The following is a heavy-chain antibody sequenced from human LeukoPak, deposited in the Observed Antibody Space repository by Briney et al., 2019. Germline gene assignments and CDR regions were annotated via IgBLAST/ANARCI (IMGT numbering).Heavy chain of an antibody. D-gene: IGHD3-22*01. V-gene: IGHV1-2*04. CDR2: INPNSGGT. Sequence: VASVTVSCKASGYTFTGYYMHWVRQAPGQGLEWMGWINPNSGGTNYAQKFQGWVTMTRDTSISTAYMELSRLRSDDTAVYYCARGQYYYDSSGYYYYFDYWGQGTLVTVSS. CDR3: ARGQYYYDSSGYYYYFDY. J-gene: IGHJ4*02. CDR1: GYTFTGYY.